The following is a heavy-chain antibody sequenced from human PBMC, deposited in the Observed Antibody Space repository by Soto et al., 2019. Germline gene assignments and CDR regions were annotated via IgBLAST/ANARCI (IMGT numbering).Heavy chain of an antibody. J-gene: IGHJ4*02. CDR2: IYSGGST. V-gene: IGHV3-53*01. Sequence: GGSLRLSCAASGFTASSNYMSWVRQAPGKGLEWVSVIYSGGSTYYADSVKGRVTISRDNAKNSLFLDMNSLTGEDTAVYYCARARVYATGPLDFWGQGTLVTVSS. D-gene: IGHD6-13*01. CDR3: ARARVYATGPLDF. CDR1: GFTASSNY.